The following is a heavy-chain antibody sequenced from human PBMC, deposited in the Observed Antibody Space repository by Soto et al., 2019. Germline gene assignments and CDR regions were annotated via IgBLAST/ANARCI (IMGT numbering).Heavy chain of an antibody. D-gene: IGHD1-7*01. V-gene: IGHV4-30-4*01. CDR2: IYYSGST. CDR3: AKGGGGTTAIGSTRDYYYGMDV. Sequence: SETLSLTXTVSGGSISSGDYYWSWIRQPPGKGLEWIGYIYYSGSTYYNPSLKSRVTISVDTSKNQFSLKLSSVTAADTAVYYCAKGGGGTTAIGSTRDYYYGMDVWGQGTTVTVSS. CDR1: GGSISSGDYY. J-gene: IGHJ6*02.